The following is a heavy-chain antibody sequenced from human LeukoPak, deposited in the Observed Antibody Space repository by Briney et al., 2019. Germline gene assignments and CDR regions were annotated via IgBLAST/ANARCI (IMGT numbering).Heavy chain of an antibody. J-gene: IGHJ4*02. D-gene: IGHD4-17*01. CDR2: ISGSGGST. CDR1: GFTFSSYA. V-gene: IGHV3-23*01. Sequence: GGSLRLSCAASGFTFSSYAMSWVRQAPGKGLEWVTAISGSGGSTYYADSVKGRFTISRDNSKNTLYLQMNSLRAGDTAVYYCAKAIYGDYAYYFDYWGQGTLVTVSS. CDR3: AKAIYGDYAYYFDY.